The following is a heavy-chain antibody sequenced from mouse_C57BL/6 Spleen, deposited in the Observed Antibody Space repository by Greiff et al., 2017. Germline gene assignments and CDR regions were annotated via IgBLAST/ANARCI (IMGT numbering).Heavy chain of an antibody. D-gene: IGHD2-14*01. Sequence: QVQLQQSGAELVRPGASVKLSCTASGYTFTDYYMHWVKQRPEQGLEWIGWIDPESGGTKYKEKFKGKATLTVDKTSSTAYMQLSSLTSEDSAVYYCARSEQDRDDMDYWGQGTTVTVSS. CDR2: IDPESGGT. CDR3: ARSEQDRDDMDY. V-gene: IGHV1-62-3*01. CDR1: GYTFTDYY. J-gene: IGHJ2*01.